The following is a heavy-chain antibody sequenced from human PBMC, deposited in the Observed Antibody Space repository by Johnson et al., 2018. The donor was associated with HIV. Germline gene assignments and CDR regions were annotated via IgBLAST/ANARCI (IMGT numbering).Heavy chain of an antibody. CDR3: ARKGLARGAFDI. V-gene: IGHV3-66*02. J-gene: IGHJ3*02. Sequence: VQLVESGGGVVQPGGSLRLSCAASGFAVSSNYMSWVRQAPGKGLEWVSVIYSGGSTYYADSLKGRFTISSDNSKNTLYLQMNSLRAEDTAVYYCARKGLARGAFDIWGQGTMVTVSS. CDR1: GFAVSSNY. CDR2: IYSGGST.